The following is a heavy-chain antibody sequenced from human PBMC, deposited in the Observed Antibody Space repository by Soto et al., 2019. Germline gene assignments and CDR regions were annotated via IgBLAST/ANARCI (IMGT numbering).Heavy chain of an antibody. J-gene: IGHJ4*02. Sequence: SETLSLTCAVYGGSFSGYYWTWIRQPPGTGLEWIGEINHSGSTNYNPSLKSRVTISVDTSKNQFSLKLTSVTAADTAVYYCAKVRDGYKYYALGSYWGQGTLVTVSS. CDR1: GGSFSGYY. V-gene: IGHV4-34*01. D-gene: IGHD5-12*01. CDR2: INHSGST. CDR3: AKVRDGYKYYALGSY.